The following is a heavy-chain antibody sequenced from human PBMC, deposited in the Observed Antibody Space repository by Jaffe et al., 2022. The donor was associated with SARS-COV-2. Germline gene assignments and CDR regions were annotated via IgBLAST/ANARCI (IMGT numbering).Heavy chain of an antibody. D-gene: IGHD3-16*01. CDR2: IYGGGST. J-gene: IGHJ4*02. Sequence: EVQLVETGGGLIQPGGSLRLSCAASGFTVSNSYMSWVRQAPGKGLEWVSVIYGGGSTYYADSVRGRFTISRDSSKNTLYLQMNSLRAEDTAFYYCTRDLVRLGESPGWGQGTLVTVSS. V-gene: IGHV3-53*02. CDR3: TRDLVRLGESPG. CDR1: GFTVSNSY.